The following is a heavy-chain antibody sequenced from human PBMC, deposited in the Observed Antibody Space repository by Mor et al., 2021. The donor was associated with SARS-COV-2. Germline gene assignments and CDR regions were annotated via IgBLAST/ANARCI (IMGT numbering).Heavy chain of an antibody. J-gene: IGHJ6*02. Sequence: KSRVTISVDTSKNQFSLKLSSVTAADTAVYYCARALTTHPYYYYYGMDVWGQGTTVTVSS. D-gene: IGHD4-4*01. CDR3: ARALTTHPYYYYYGMDV. V-gene: IGHV4-34*01.